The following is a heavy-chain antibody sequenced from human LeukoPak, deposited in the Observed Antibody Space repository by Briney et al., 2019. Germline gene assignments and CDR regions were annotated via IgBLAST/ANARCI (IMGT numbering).Heavy chain of an antibody. CDR3: ARELTYCGGDCYPRWFDP. CDR1: GGSVSSGSYY. CDR2: TYHSGST. Sequence: SETLSLTCTVSGGSVSSGSYYWSWIRQPPGKGLEWIGYTYHSGSTNYNPSLKSRVTISVDTSKNQFSLNLISVTAADTAVYHCARELTYCGGDCYPRWFDPWGQGTLVTVSS. D-gene: IGHD2-21*02. V-gene: IGHV4-61*01. J-gene: IGHJ5*02.